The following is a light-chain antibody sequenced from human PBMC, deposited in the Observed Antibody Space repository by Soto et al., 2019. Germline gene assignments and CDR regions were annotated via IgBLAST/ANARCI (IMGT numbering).Light chain of an antibody. CDR1: QSIDSRY. J-gene: IGKJ1*01. V-gene: IGKV3-20*01. CDR3: QKYFGSSLT. Sequence: EIVLTQSPGTLSSSPGERATLSCRASQSIDSRYLAWYQHKPGQAPRFLTYATSIRATGIPDRFGGSGSGTAFALTINRLEPEDFAVYYCQKYFGSSLTFCQGTKVDIK. CDR2: ATS.